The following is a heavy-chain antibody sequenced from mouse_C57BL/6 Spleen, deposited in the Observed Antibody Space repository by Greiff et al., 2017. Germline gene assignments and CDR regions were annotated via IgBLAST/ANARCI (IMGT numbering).Heavy chain of an antibody. D-gene: IGHD2-5*01. V-gene: IGHV5-17*01. CDR1: GFTFSDYG. CDR3: ARRYYSNYNYAMDD. Sequence: EVQVVESGGGLVKPGGSLKLSCAASGFTFSDYGMHWVRQAPEKGLEWVAYISRGSSTIYYADTVKGRFTISRDNAKNTLFLQMTSLRSEYTAMYYCARRYYSNYNYAMDDWGQGTSVTVSS. CDR2: ISRGSSTI. J-gene: IGHJ4*01.